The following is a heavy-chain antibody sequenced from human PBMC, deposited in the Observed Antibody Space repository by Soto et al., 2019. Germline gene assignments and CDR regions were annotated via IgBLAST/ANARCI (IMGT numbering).Heavy chain of an antibody. CDR1: GFTFDDYI. J-gene: IGHJ5*02. Sequence: EVQLVESGGVVVQPGGSLRLSCAASGFTFDDYIMHWVRQAPGKGLEWVSLISWDGGSTYYADSVKGRFTISRDNSKNCLYLQMNSLRTEDTALYYCAKGGLTAAGTLWFGPWGQGTLVTVSS. CDR2: ISWDGGST. V-gene: IGHV3-43*01. CDR3: AKGGLTAAGTLWFGP. D-gene: IGHD6-13*01.